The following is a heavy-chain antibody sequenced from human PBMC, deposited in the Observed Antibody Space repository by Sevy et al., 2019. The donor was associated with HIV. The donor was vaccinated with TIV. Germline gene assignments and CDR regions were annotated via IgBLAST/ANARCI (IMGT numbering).Heavy chain of an antibody. J-gene: IGHJ5*02. CDR3: ARYNGYGSGLIITPGFHP. D-gene: IGHD3-10*01. CDR2: IKNGGTEK. V-gene: IGHV3-7*01. Sequence: GGSLRLSCAASGFTFSTYWMSWVRQAPGKGLQWVANIKNGGTEKNNVDSLKGRFTSSRDKAKNTLYLQMNSLRADDTAVYYCARYNGYGSGLIITPGFHPWGQGTLVTVSS. CDR1: GFTFSTYW.